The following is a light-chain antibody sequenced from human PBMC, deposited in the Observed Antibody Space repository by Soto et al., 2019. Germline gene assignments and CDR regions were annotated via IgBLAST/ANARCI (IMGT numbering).Light chain of an antibody. J-gene: IGLJ1*01. V-gene: IGLV2-14*01. CDR3: SSYTSSSTHV. CDR2: EVG. Sequence: QSVLTQPASVSGSPGQSITISCTGTSSDVGGYDSVSWYQQHPGKAPKLMIYEVGNRPSGVSNRFSGSKSGNTASLTISGLQAEDEADYYCSSYTSSSTHVFGPGTQLTVL. CDR1: SSDVGGYDS.